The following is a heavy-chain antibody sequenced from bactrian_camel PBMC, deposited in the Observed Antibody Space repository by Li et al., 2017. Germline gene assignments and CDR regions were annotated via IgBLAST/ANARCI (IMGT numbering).Heavy chain of an antibody. J-gene: IGHJ6*01. Sequence: HVQLVESGGGSVQAGGSLRLSCATSGYTYSSGCMGWFRQAPGKECEKVAELDGGADPTYGDSVRGRFTISRDNAKNTVYLQMNNLRPEDTAMYYCAKDRWQGSNVVVTSDFDDWGQGTQVTVS. V-gene: IGHV3S53*01. CDR1: GYTYSSGC. CDR2: LDGGADP. D-gene: IGHD2*01. CDR3: AKDRWQGSNVVVTSDFDD.